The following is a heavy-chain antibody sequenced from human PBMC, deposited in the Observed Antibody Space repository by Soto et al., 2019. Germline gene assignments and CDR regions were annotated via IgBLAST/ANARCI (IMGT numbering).Heavy chain of an antibody. CDR3: ARVGPAHYYDSSGYYAPLDY. CDR2: IIPMFGTA. J-gene: IGHJ4*02. Sequence: QVQLVQSGAEVKKPGSSVKVSCKASGDTFSSYAINWVRQAPGQGLEWMGGIIPMFGTANYAQKFKGRVTIPAGESTSKVYMELSSLRAEDTAVYYCARVGPAHYYDSSGYYAPLDYWGQGTLVTVSS. CDR1: GDTFSSYA. D-gene: IGHD3-22*01. V-gene: IGHV1-69*01.